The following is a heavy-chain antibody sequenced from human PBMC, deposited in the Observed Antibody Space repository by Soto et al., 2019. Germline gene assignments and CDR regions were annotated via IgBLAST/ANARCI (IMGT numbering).Heavy chain of an antibody. CDR2: IYYSGST. J-gene: IGHJ3*02. V-gene: IGHV4-39*01. CDR3: ASAWFGELLIGWLGAFDI. CDR1: GGSISSSSYY. D-gene: IGHD3-10*01. Sequence: SETLSLTCTVSGGSISSSSYYWGWIRQPPGKGLEWIGSIYYSGSTYYNPSLKSRVTISVDTSKNQFSLKLSSVTAADTAVYYCASAWFGELLIGWLGAFDIWGQGTMVTVSS.